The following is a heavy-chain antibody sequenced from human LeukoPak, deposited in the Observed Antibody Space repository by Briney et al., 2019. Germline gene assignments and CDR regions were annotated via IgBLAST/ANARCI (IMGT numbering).Heavy chain of an antibody. CDR1: GFTFSNYI. CDR2: ISGSGMTT. V-gene: IGHV3-23*01. CDR3: AKVDITGTIPRAFDI. J-gene: IGHJ3*02. Sequence: GGSLRLSCAASGFTFSNYIMTWVRQAPGKGLEWVSAISGSGMTTYYADSVKGRFTISRDDSKNTVDLHLNSLRAEDTAVFYCAKVDITGTIPRAFDIWGQGTMVTVSS. D-gene: IGHD1/OR15-1a*01.